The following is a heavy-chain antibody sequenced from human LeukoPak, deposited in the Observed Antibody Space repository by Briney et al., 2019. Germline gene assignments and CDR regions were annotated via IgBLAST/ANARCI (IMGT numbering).Heavy chain of an antibody. V-gene: IGHV4-4*02. Sequence: SGTLSLTCAVFDXSIYSNKWWSWVRQPPGKGLEWSGEISQTGTTYYDPSLKSRTTISIDRSKNHFSLTLTSATAADTAVYFCASHMAVAGTRGFDDWGPGTLVTVSS. CDR2: ISQTGTT. CDR3: ASHMAVAGTRGFDD. CDR1: DXSIYSNKW. D-gene: IGHD6-19*01. J-gene: IGHJ4*02.